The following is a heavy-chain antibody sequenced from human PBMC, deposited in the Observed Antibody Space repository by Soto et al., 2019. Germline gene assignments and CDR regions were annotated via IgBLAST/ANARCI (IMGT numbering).Heavy chain of an antibody. Sequence: GASVKVSCKASGYTFTSYAMHWVRQAPGQRLEWMGWINAGNGNTKYSQKFQGRVTITRDTSASTAYMELSSLRSEDTAVYYCARSMHYYDSSGYPGYWGQGTLVTVSS. D-gene: IGHD3-22*01. V-gene: IGHV1-3*01. CDR2: INAGNGNT. CDR3: ARSMHYYDSSGYPGY. CDR1: GYTFTSYA. J-gene: IGHJ4*02.